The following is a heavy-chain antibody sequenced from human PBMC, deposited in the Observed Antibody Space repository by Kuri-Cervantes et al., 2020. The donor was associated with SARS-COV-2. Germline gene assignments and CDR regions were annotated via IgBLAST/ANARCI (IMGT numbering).Heavy chain of an antibody. CDR2: IRYDGSNK. D-gene: IGHD1-7*01. Sequence: GGSLRLSCAASGFTFSSYGMHWVRQAPGKGLEWVAFIRYDGSNKYYADSVKGRVTISRDNSKNTLYLQMNSLRAEDAAVYYCARDNWNYGDAFDIWGQGTMVTVSS. V-gene: IGHV3-30*02. CDR3: ARDNWNYGDAFDI. CDR1: GFTFSSYG. J-gene: IGHJ3*02.